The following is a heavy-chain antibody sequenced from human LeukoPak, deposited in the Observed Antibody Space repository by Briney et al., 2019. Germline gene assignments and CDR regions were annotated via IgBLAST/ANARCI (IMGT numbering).Heavy chain of an antibody. CDR2: ISGSGGST. CDR3: ARVDCSSTSCSYYYYGMDV. D-gene: IGHD2-2*01. CDR1: GFTFSSYA. Sequence: PGGSLRLSCAASGFTFSSYAMSWVRQAPGKGLEWVSAISGSGGSTYYADSVKGRFTISRDNSKNTLYLQMNSLRAEDTAVYYCARVDCSSTSCSYYYYGMDVWGQGTTVTVSS. J-gene: IGHJ6*02. V-gene: IGHV3-23*01.